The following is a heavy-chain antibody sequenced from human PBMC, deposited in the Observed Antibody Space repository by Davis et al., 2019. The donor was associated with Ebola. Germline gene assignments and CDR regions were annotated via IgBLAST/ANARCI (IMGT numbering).Heavy chain of an antibody. CDR1: GFTFSSYS. J-gene: IGHJ6*02. Sequence: PGGSLRLSCAASGFTFSSYSMNWVRQAPGKGLEWVSSISSSRNYIYYADSVKGRFTISRDNAKNSLYLQMNSLQAEDTAVYYCARDPTRTYYDFWSGSSNYYYGMDVWGQGTTVTVSS. CDR2: ISSSRNYI. D-gene: IGHD3-3*01. V-gene: IGHV3-21*01. CDR3: ARDPTRTYYDFWSGSSNYYYGMDV.